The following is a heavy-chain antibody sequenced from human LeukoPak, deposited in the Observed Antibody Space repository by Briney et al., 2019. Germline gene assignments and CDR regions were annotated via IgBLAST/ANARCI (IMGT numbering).Heavy chain of an antibody. CDR3: AKDPTDFDSSGQTYFDY. CDR1: GFTFSSCA. V-gene: IGHV3-23*01. J-gene: IGHJ4*02. D-gene: IGHD3-22*01. Sequence: PGGSLRLSCAASGFTFSSCAMNWVRQAPGKGLEWVSGISGSGGITHYADSVRGRFTISRDNSKNTLYLQMNSLRAEDTAVYYCAKDPTDFDSSGQTYFDYWGQRSLVTVSS. CDR2: ISGSGGIT.